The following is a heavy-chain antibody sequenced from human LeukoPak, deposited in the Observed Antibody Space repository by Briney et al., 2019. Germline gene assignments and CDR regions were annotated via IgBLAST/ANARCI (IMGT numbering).Heavy chain of an antibody. CDR3: TRGGTMIDGGQTLYYFDY. J-gene: IGHJ4*02. D-gene: IGHD3-22*01. CDR1: GGSFSGYY. Sequence: PSETLSLTCAVYGGSFSGYYWSWIRQPPGKGLEWIGEINHSGSTNYNPSLKSRATISVDTSKNQFSLKLSSVTAADTAVYYCTRGGTMIDGGQTLYYFDYWGQGTLVTVSS. CDR2: INHSGST. V-gene: IGHV4-34*01.